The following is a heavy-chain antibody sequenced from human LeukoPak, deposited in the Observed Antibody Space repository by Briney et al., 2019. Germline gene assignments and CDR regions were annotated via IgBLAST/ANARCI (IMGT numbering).Heavy chain of an antibody. CDR1: GFTFSSYG. J-gene: IGHJ4*02. D-gene: IGHD2-2*01. CDR2: IRYDTSNK. CDR3: AKDRESYYCINTNCYLDY. V-gene: IGHV3-30*02. Sequence: PGGSLRLSCAASGFTFSSYGMHWVRQAPGKGLEWVAFIRYDTSNKYYADSVKGRFTISRDNSKNTLYLQMNSLRAEDTAVYYCAKDRESYYCINTNCYLDYWGQGTLVTVSS.